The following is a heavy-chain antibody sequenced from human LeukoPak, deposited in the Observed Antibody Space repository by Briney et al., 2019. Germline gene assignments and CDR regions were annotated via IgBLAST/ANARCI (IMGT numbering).Heavy chain of an antibody. Sequence: PSETLSLTXTVSGGSISSYYWSWIRQPPGKGLEWIGYIYYSGSTNYNPSLKSRVTISVDTSKNQFSLKLSSVTAADTAVYYCASGGRKYGSGSYYPPSAFDIWGQGTMVTVSS. CDR2: IYYSGST. CDR3: ASGGRKYGSGSYYPPSAFDI. CDR1: GGSISSYY. D-gene: IGHD3-10*01. V-gene: IGHV4-59*01. J-gene: IGHJ3*02.